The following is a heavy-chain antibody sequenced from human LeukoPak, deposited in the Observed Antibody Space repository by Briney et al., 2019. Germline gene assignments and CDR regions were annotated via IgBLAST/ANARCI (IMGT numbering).Heavy chain of an antibody. CDR2: INPNRGGA. CDR1: GYTFTGYY. D-gene: IGHD3-22*01. Sequence: ASGKLSCKPSGYTFTGYYMHRVRQSPGQGLEWMGWINPNRGGANYAQTLQGRVTMTRDTSITIVYMELSGLRTDDTAVYYCARVLRYDDSSGYYAYWGQGTLVTVSS. V-gene: IGHV1-2*02. J-gene: IGHJ4*02. CDR3: ARVLRYDDSSGYYAY.